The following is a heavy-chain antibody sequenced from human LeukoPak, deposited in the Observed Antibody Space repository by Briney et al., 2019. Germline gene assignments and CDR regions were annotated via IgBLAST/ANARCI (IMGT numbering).Heavy chain of an antibody. CDR1: GGSISSYY. D-gene: IGHD2-15*01. CDR2: IYYSGST. CDR3: ARVGYCSHGSCLRLDWYFDL. J-gene: IGHJ2*01. Sequence: SETLSLTCTVSGGSISSYYWSWIRQPPGKGLEWIGYIYYSGSTNYSPSLKSRVTISVDTSKNQFSLKLSSVTAADTAVYYCARVGYCSHGSCLRLDWYFDLWGRGTLVTVSS. V-gene: IGHV4-59*08.